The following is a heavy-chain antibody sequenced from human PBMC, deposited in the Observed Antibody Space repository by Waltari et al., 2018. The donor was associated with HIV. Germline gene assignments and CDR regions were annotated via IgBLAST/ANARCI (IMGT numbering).Heavy chain of an antibody. CDR2: ISGSGGST. CDR3: AKCLGGSYSFDY. J-gene: IGHJ4*02. CDR1: GFTFSSYA. Sequence: EVQLLESGGGLVQPGGSLRLSCAASGFTFSSYAMSWVRQAPGKGLRWVSAISGSGGSTSYADSVKGLFTISRDNSKNTLDLQMNSLRAEDTAVHYCAKCLGGSYSFDYWGQGTLVTVSS. V-gene: IGHV3-23*01. D-gene: IGHD1-26*01.